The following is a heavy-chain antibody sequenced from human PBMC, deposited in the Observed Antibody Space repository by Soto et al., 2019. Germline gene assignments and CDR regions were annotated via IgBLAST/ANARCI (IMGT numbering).Heavy chain of an antibody. CDR3: AGTGGSSSWYPTIDY. J-gene: IGHJ4*02. V-gene: IGHV3-30-3*01. CDR2: ISYDGSNK. CDR1: GFTFSSYA. Sequence: QVQLAESGGGVVQPGRSLRLSCAASGFTFSSYAMHWVRQAPGKGLEWVAVISYDGSNKYYADSVKGRFTISRDNSKNTLYLQMNSLRAEDTAVYYCAGTGGSSSWYPTIDYWGQGTLVTVSS. D-gene: IGHD6-13*01.